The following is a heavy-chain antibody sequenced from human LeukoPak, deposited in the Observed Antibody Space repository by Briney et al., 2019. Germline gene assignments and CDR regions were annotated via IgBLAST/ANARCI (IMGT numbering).Heavy chain of an antibody. CDR1: GFTFSSYG. CDR2: ISGSGGST. CDR3: ARVTAVAGTSVGVDA. V-gene: IGHV3-23*01. J-gene: IGHJ4*02. D-gene: IGHD6-19*01. Sequence: GGTLRLSCAASGFTFSSYGMSWVRQAPGKGLEWVSAISGSGGSTYYADSVKGRFTISRDNSKNTLYLQMNSLRAEDTAVYYCARVTAVAGTSVGVDAWGQGILVTVS.